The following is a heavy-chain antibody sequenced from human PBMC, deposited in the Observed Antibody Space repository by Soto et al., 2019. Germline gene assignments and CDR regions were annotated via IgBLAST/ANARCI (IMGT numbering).Heavy chain of an antibody. J-gene: IGHJ4*02. CDR2: ISGSGGST. D-gene: IGHD3-22*01. Sequence: GGSLRLSCAASGFTFSSYAMSWVRKAPGKGLDWVSAISGSGGSTSYADSVKGRFTISRDNSKNTLYLQMNSLRAEDTAVYYCAKVTYYYDSSGYYFGYWGQGTLVTVSS. CDR1: GFTFSSYA. CDR3: AKVTYYYDSSGYYFGY. V-gene: IGHV3-23*01.